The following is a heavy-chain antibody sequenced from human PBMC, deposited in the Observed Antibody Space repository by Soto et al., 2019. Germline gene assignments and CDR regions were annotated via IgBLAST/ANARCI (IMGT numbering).Heavy chain of an antibody. J-gene: IGHJ4*02. D-gene: IGHD2-21*02. V-gene: IGHV4-4*07. CDR3: ARGPFCGDDCYFDV. CDR2: IYSNGAT. CDR1: GFSSSGFY. Sequence: XETLRLTGIVAGFSSSGFYWSWVRQPAGRGLQWLGRIYSNGATNYNPSLRNRVTMSVDTSTDQYSLNLACMTAADTAVYFCARGPFCGDDCYFDVWGQGTQVTVSS.